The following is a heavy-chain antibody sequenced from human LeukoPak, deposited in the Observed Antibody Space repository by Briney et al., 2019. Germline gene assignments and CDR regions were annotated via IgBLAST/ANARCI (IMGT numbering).Heavy chain of an antibody. CDR1: GYTFTSYG. D-gene: IGHD6-19*01. Sequence: ASVKVSCKASGYTFTSYGISWVRQAPGQGLEWMGWISAYNGNTNYAQKLQGRVTMTTDTSTSTAYMELRSLRSDDTAVYYCARDGAPVYSSGWIYYFDYWGQGTLVTVSS. V-gene: IGHV1-18*01. CDR3: ARDGAPVYSSGWIYYFDY. J-gene: IGHJ4*02. CDR2: ISAYNGNT.